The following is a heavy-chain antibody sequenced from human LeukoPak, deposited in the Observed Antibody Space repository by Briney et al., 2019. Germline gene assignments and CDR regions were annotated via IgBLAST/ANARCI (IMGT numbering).Heavy chain of an antibody. CDR3: ARERGYSYGYGLDY. J-gene: IGHJ4*02. CDR1: GFTFSSYS. CDR2: ISSSSSTI. D-gene: IGHD5-18*01. Sequence: GGSLRLSCAASGFTFSSYSMNWVRQAPGKGLEWVSYISSSSSTIYYADSVKGRFTIFRDNAKNSLDLQMNSLRAEDTAVYYCARERGYSYGYGLDYWGQGTLVTVSS. V-gene: IGHV3-48*01.